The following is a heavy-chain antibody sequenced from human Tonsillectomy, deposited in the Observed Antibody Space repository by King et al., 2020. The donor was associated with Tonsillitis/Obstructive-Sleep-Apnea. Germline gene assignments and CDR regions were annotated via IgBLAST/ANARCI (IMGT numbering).Heavy chain of an antibody. CDR2: IYYSGST. D-gene: IGHD6-19*01. CDR3: ARRDYSSGWYYFDY. CDR1: GGSISSSSYY. Sequence: LQLQESGPGLVKPSETLSLTCTVSGGSISSSSYYWGWIRQPPGKGLEWIGSIYYSGSTYYNPSLKSRVTMSVATSKNQFSLKLSSVTATDTAVYYCARRDYSSGWYYFDYWGQGTLVTVSS. J-gene: IGHJ4*02. V-gene: IGHV4-39*01.